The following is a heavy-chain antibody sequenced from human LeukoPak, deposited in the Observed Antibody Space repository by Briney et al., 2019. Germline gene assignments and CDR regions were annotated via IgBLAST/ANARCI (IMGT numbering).Heavy chain of an antibody. CDR3: ASGVAARPFYYYGMDV. V-gene: IGHV1-8*01. CDR1: GYIFTSYD. J-gene: IGHJ6*02. Sequence: VASVKVSCKASGYIFTSYDINWVRQATGQGLEWMGWMNPNSGNTGYAQKFQGRVTMTRNTSISTAYMELSSLRSENTAVYYCASGVAARPFYYYGMDVWGQGTTVTVSS. D-gene: IGHD6-6*01. CDR2: MNPNSGNT.